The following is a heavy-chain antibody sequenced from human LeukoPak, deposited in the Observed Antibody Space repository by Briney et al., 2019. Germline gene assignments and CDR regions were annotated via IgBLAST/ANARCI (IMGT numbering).Heavy chain of an antibody. D-gene: IGHD3-22*01. CDR3: ARDSSGFFLFDP. CDR1: GFTFDDYA. CDR2: ISGSGGST. Sequence: PGRSLRLSCAASGFTFDDYAMHWVRQAPGKGLEWVSAISGSGGSTYYADSVKGRFTISRDNSKNTLYLQMNSLRAEDTAVFYCARDSSGFFLFDPWGQGTLVTVSS. J-gene: IGHJ5*02. V-gene: IGHV3-23*01.